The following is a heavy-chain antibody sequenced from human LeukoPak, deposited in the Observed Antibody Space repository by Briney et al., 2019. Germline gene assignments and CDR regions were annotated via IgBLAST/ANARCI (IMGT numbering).Heavy chain of an antibody. J-gene: IGHJ4*02. D-gene: IGHD2-15*01. CDR1: GFAFSDSW. V-gene: IGHV3-7*01. CDR3: ATSHDSAGND. Sequence: GGSLRLSCAAPGFAFSDSWMSWVRQAPGKGLEWVANMRHDGNAKNYVPSVRGRFTISRDNAKNSLYLQMNSLTVEDTAAYYCATSHDSAGNDWGQGTLVTVSS. CDR2: MRHDGNAK.